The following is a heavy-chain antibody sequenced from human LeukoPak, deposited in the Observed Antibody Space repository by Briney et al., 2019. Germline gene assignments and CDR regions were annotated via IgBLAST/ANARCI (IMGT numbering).Heavy chain of an antibody. CDR2: VSGSGSHT. V-gene: IGHV3-23*01. CDR3: AKDEHGYDCYFDY. Sequence: GGSLRLSCAASGFTFSSYAMSWVRQAPGKGLEWVSSVSGSGSHTYYADSVKGRFTISRDNSKNTLYLQMDSLRAEDAAVYYCAKDEHGYDCYFDYWGQGALVTVSS. J-gene: IGHJ4*02. CDR1: GFTFSSYA. D-gene: IGHD5-12*01.